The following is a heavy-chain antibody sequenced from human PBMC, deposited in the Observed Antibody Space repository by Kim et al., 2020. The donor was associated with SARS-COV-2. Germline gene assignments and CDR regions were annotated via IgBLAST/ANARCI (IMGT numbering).Heavy chain of an antibody. Sequence: ASVKVSCKASGYLFSSFDISWVRQAPGQGLEWMGWISAHDGKTKYAQKFQGRVTMTIDTSTSTAYMELRSLRSDDTAVYYCGRDWRRYVYYYMDVWGKGT. CDR3: GRDWRRYVYYYMDV. D-gene: IGHD2-2*01. V-gene: IGHV1-18*01. CDR2: ISAHDGKT. J-gene: IGHJ6*03. CDR1: GYLFSSFD.